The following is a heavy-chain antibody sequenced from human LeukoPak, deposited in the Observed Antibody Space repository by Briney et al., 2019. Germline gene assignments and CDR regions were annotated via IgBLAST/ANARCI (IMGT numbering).Heavy chain of an antibody. D-gene: IGHD1-14*01. CDR1: GYTFTGYY. Sequence: ASVKVSCKASGYTFTGYYMHWVRQAPGQGLEWMGWINPNSGGTNYAQKFQGRVTMTRDASISTAYMELSRLRSDDTAVYYCARGGRPPQHTTPGYYYYMDVWGKGTTVTVSS. J-gene: IGHJ6*03. V-gene: IGHV1-2*02. CDR3: ARGGRPPQHTTPGYYYYMDV. CDR2: INPNSGGT.